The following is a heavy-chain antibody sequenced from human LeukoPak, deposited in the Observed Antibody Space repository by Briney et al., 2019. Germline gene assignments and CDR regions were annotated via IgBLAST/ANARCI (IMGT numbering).Heavy chain of an antibody. V-gene: IGHV4-61*02. CDR3: ARGGRYSYGQFDY. J-gene: IGHJ4*02. D-gene: IGHD5-18*01. Sequence: SQTLSLTCTVSGGSISSGSYYWSWIRQPAGKGLEWIGRIYTSGSTNYNPSLKSRVTISVDTSKNQFSLKLSSVTAADTAVYYCARGGRYSYGQFDYWGQGTLVTVSS. CDR1: GGSISSGSYY. CDR2: IYTSGST.